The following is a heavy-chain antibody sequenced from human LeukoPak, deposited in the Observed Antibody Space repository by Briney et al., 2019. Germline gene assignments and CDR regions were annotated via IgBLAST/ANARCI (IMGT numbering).Heavy chain of an antibody. CDR1: GGSISSDYYY. CDR2: IYYSGST. CDR3: ARYYCGGDCYSGYFDY. Sequence: PSETLSLTCTVSGGSISSDYYYWSWIRQPPGKGLEWIGYIYYSGSTYYNPSLKSRVTISVDTSKNQFSLKLSSVTAADTAVYYCARYYCGGDCYSGYFDYWGQGTLVTVSS. J-gene: IGHJ4*02. V-gene: IGHV4-30-4*01. D-gene: IGHD2-21*02.